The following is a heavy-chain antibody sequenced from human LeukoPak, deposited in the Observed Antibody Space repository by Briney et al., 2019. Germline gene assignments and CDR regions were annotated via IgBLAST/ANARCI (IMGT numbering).Heavy chain of an antibody. J-gene: IGHJ4*02. CDR3: ARVGSSWYWDDY. D-gene: IGHD6-13*01. Sequence: SETLSLTCAVSDYSVTSAYYWGWIRQFPGKELEWIGSIFHGETTYYNPSLESRVTISVDPFKNQFSLRLTSVTAADTAVYYCARVGSSWYWDDYWGQGTLVTVSS. CDR2: IFHGETT. V-gene: IGHV4-38-2*01. CDR1: DYSVTSAYY.